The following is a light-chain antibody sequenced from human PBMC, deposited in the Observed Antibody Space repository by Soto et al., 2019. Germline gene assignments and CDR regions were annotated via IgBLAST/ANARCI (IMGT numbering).Light chain of an antibody. CDR2: DVT. V-gene: IGLV2-14*01. Sequence: QSALTQPASVSGSPGQSITISCTGTSSDVGGYNYVSWYQQHPGKAPKLMIYDVTNRPSGVSNRFSGSKSGNTASLTISGLQAEDEADYYCSSYTSSSTPGVLGTGTKVTVL. CDR3: SSYTSSSTPGV. J-gene: IGLJ1*01. CDR1: SSDVGGYNY.